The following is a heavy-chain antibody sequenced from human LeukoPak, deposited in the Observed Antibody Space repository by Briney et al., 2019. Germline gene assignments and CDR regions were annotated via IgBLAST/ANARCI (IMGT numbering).Heavy chain of an antibody. Sequence: PGGSLRLSCAASGFTFSNAWMSWVRQAPGKGLEWVGRLKSKTGGGTADHAAPVKGRFTISRDDSKNTLYLQMNSLKTEDTAVYYCFAAAGTFDYWAREPWSPSPQ. J-gene: IGHJ4*02. CDR3: FAAAGTFDY. V-gene: IGHV3-15*01. CDR2: LKSKTGGGTA. CDR1: GFTFSNAW. D-gene: IGHD6-13*01.